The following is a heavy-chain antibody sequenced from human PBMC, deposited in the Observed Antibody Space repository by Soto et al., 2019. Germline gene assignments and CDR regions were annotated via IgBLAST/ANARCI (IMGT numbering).Heavy chain of an antibody. D-gene: IGHD2-2*01. CDR3: ARDPQRGYYYMDV. J-gene: IGHJ6*03. CDR2: ISSGGQTI. V-gene: IGHV3-48*02. CDR1: GFSFSTYD. Sequence: GGSLRLSCAASGFSFSTYDMNWVRQAPGKGLEWVSYISSGGQTIKSTDSVKGRFTISRDNAKDSLYLQMSGLRDEDMGVYYCARDPQRGYYYMDVWGKGTTVTVSS.